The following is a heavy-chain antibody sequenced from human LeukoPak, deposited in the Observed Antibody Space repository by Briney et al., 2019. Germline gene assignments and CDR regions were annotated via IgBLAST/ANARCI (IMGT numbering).Heavy chain of an antibody. CDR1: GFTFSSYA. J-gene: IGHJ4*02. Sequence: PGGSLRLSCAASGFTFSSYAMSWVRQAPGKGLEWVSAISGSGGSTYYADSVKGRFTISRDNSKNTLYLQMNSLRAEDTAVYYCAIDQIYGDLQHDYWGQGTLVTVSS. CDR3: AIDQIYGDLQHDY. V-gene: IGHV3-23*01. D-gene: IGHD4-17*01. CDR2: ISGSGGST.